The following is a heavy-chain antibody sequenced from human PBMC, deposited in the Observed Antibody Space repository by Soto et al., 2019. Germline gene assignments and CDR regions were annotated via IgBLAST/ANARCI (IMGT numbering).Heavy chain of an antibody. Sequence: GASVKVSCKASGYTFTSYAVHWVRQAPGQRLEWMGWINAGNGNTKYSQKFQGRVTITRDTSASTAYMELSSLRSEDTAVYYCASNILSASERYYYYGMDVCAQGTTVPVSS. V-gene: IGHV1-3*01. CDR3: ASNILSASERYYYYGMDV. CDR2: INAGNGNT. CDR1: GYTFTSYA. D-gene: IGHD1-1*01. J-gene: IGHJ6*02.